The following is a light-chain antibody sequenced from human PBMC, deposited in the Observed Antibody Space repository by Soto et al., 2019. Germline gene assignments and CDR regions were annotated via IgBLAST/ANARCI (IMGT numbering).Light chain of an antibody. CDR1: QSVLYSSNNKNY. Sequence: DIVMTQSPYSLAVSLGERATINCKSSQSVLYSSNNKNYLAWYQQKPGQPPKLLIYWASTRESGVPDRFSGSGSGTDFTLTISSLEAEDVAVYYCQQYYSTPRTFGGGTKVDIK. CDR2: WAS. CDR3: QQYYSTPRT. V-gene: IGKV4-1*01. J-gene: IGKJ4*01.